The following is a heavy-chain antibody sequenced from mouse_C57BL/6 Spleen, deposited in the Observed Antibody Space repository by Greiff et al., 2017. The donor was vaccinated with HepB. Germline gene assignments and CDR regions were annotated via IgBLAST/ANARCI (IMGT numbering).Heavy chain of an antibody. V-gene: IGHV1-82*01. J-gene: IGHJ2*01. CDR1: GYAFSSSW. CDR3: ANDGYNRYYFDY. Sequence: QVQLQQSGPELVKPGASVKISCKASGYAFSSSWMNWVKQRPGKGLVWIGRIYPGDGDTNYNGKFKGKATLTADKSSSTAYMQLSSLTSEDSAVYFCANDGYNRYYFDYWGQGTTLTVSS. D-gene: IGHD2-3*01. CDR2: IYPGDGDT.